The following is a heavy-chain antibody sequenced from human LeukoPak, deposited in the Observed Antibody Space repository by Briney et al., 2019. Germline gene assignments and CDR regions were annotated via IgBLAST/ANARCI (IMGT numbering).Heavy chain of an antibody. CDR2: INHSGST. CDR3: ARGRSRYCSSTSCYTWQDYYYYMDV. Sequence: SETLSLTCAVYGGSFSSYYWSWIRQPPGKGLEWIGEINHSGSTNYNPSLKSRVTISVDTSKNQFSLKLSSVTAADTAVYYCARGRSRYCSSTSCYTWQDYYYYMDVWGKGTTVTVSS. D-gene: IGHD2-2*02. V-gene: IGHV4-34*01. J-gene: IGHJ6*03. CDR1: GGSFSSYY.